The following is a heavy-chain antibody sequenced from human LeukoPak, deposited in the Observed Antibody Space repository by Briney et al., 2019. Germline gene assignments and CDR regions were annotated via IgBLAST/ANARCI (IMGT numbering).Heavy chain of an antibody. V-gene: IGHV4-4*07. CDR3: ADDYGD. CDR2: IYPSGTT. CDR1: GGSVSSYY. Sequence: PSETLSLTCSVSGGSVSSYYWSWIRQPAGNGLEWIGRIYPSGTTHYNPTLKSRVSMSVDTSKNQFSRKLISVTAADTAVYSCADDYGDWGQGTLVTVSS. J-gene: IGHJ4*02. D-gene: IGHD4-17*01.